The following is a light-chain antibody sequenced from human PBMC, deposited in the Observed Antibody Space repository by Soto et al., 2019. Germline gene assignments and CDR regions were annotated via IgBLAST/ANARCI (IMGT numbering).Light chain of an antibody. CDR2: DAV. CDR3: QQYGSSPPGT. V-gene: IGKV3-20*01. Sequence: IVLTQSPVTLSLSPGEGATLSCRASQSVTGTNLAWYQQRAGQAPRLLIYDAVRRATGIPDRFSGSGSGTDFTLTISRLEPEDFAVYYCQQYGSSPPGTFGQGTRLEIK. J-gene: IGKJ5*01. CDR1: QSVTGTN.